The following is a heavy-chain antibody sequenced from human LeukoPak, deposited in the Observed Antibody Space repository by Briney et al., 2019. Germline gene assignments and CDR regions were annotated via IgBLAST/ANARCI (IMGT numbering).Heavy chain of an antibody. Sequence: PSQTLSLTCTVSGGSISSGNHYWSWIRQHPGKGLEWIGYIYHSGSTYYNPSLKSRVIISVDTSKNQFSLKLSSVTAADTAVYYCARGRYYDSSGYYAYWGQGTLVTVSS. D-gene: IGHD3-22*01. J-gene: IGHJ4*02. CDR1: GGSISSGNHY. CDR2: IYHSGST. CDR3: ARGRYYDSSGYYAY. V-gene: IGHV4-31*03.